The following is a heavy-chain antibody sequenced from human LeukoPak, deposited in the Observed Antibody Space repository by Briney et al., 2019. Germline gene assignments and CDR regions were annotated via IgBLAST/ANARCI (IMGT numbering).Heavy chain of an antibody. V-gene: IGHV4-39*01. CDR3: AIRRYSSSPGLVDY. Sequence: SETLSLTCTVSGGSISSSSYYWGWIRQLPGKGLEWIGSIYYSGSTYYNPSLKSRVTISVDTSKNQFSLKLSSVTAADTAVYYCAIRRYSSSPGLVDYWGQGTLVTVSS. J-gene: IGHJ4*02. D-gene: IGHD6-6*01. CDR1: GGSISSSSYY. CDR2: IYYSGST.